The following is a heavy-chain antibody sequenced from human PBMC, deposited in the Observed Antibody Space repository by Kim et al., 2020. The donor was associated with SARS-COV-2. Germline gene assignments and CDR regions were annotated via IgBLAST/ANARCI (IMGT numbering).Heavy chain of an antibody. V-gene: IGHV3-21*01. Sequence: GGSLRLSCAASGFTFSSYSMNWVRQAPGKGLEWVSSISSSSSYIYYADSVKGRFTISRDNAKNSLYLQMNSLRAEDTAVYYCAREMRYRGSYFDYWGQGTLVTVSS. CDR1: GFTFSSYS. J-gene: IGHJ4*02. D-gene: IGHD1-26*01. CDR3: AREMRYRGSYFDY. CDR2: ISSSSSYI.